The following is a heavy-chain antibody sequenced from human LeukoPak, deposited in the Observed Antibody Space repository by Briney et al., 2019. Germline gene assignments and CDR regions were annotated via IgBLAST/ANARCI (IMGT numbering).Heavy chain of an antibody. CDR2: INTDGTTT. Sequence: PGGSQRLSCAASGFTFSTYRMHWVRQPPGKGLVWLSRINTDGTTTTYADSVKGRFTISRDNAKNTLYLQLNSLRADDAAVYFCARGGINSPTIDFWGQGTLVTLSS. CDR1: GFTFSTYR. CDR3: ARGGINSPTIDF. J-gene: IGHJ4*02. D-gene: IGHD1-26*01. V-gene: IGHV3-74*01.